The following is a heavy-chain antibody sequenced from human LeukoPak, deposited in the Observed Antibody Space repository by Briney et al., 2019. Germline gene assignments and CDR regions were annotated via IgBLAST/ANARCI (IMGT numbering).Heavy chain of an antibody. CDR1: GGSFSGYY. CDR3: ARGRGSGWSPRYYYYYYGMDV. CDR2: INHSGST. D-gene: IGHD6-19*01. J-gene: IGHJ6*02. V-gene: IGHV4-34*01. Sequence: SETLSLTCAVYGGSFSGYYWSWIRQPPGKGLEWIGEINHSGSTNYNPSLKSRVTISVDTSKNQFSLKLSSVTAADTAVYYCARGRGSGWSPRYYYYYYGMDVWGQGTTVTVPS.